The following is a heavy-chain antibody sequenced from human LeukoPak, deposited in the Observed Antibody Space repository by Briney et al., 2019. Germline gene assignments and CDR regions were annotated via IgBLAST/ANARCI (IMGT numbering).Heavy chain of an antibody. Sequence: RGSLRLSCAASGFTFSSYAMSWVRQAPGKGLEWVSAISGSGGSTYYADSVKGRFTNSRDNSKNTLYLQMNSLRAEDTAVYYCAKDPVDTVDYYFDYWGQGTLVTVSS. J-gene: IGHJ4*02. V-gene: IGHV3-23*01. CDR1: GFTFSSYA. D-gene: IGHD5-18*01. CDR3: AKDPVDTVDYYFDY. CDR2: ISGSGGST.